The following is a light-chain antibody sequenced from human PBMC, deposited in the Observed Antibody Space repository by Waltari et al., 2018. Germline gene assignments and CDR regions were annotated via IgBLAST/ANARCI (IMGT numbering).Light chain of an antibody. V-gene: IGKV2-28*01. CDR3: MQALQSPIT. CDR2: LGS. J-gene: IGKJ5*01. Sequence: DIVMTQSPLSLSVTPGEPASISCRSSQSLQQRNGYNYLDWYQQKPGQSPQLLIYLGSNRASGVPDRFSGSGSGTDFTLKISRVQAEDVGVYYCMQALQSPITFGQGTRLE. CDR1: QSLQQRNGYNY.